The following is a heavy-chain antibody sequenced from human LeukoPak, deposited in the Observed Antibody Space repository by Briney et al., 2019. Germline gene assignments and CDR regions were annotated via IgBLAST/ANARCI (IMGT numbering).Heavy chain of an antibody. CDR2: ISYDESNK. V-gene: IGHV3-30-3*01. CDR3: ARDLGYCSGGSCYSDGAFDI. D-gene: IGHD2-15*01. CDR1: GFTFSSYT. Sequence: GGSLRLSCAASGFTFSSYTMHWVSQAPGKGLEWVAVISYDESNKYYADSVKGRFTISRDNSKNTLYLQMNSLRAEDTAVYYCARDLGYCSGGSCYSDGAFDIWGQGTMVTVSS. J-gene: IGHJ3*02.